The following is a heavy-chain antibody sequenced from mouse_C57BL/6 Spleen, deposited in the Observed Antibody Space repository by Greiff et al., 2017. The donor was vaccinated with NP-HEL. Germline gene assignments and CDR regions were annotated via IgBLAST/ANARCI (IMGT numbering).Heavy chain of an antibody. V-gene: IGHV7-1*01. J-gene: IGHJ4*01. CDR1: GFTFSDFY. CDR2: SRNKANDYTT. CDR3: ARDAPYYYGSDYAMDY. Sequence: EVQLVESGGGLVQSGRSLRLSCATSGFTFSDFYMEWVRQAPGKGLEWIAASRNKANDYTTEYSASVKGRFIVSRDTSQSILYLQMNALRAEDTAIYYCARDAPYYYGSDYAMDYWGQGTSVTVSS. D-gene: IGHD1-1*01.